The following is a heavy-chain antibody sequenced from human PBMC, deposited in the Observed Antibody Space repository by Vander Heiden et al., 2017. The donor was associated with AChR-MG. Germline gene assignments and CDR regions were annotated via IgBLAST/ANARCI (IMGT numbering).Heavy chain of an antibody. CDR2: ISGSGGST. CDR1: GFPFSSYA. D-gene: IGHD3-22*01. V-gene: IGHV3-23*01. CDR3: ARDDSSGYLFDY. J-gene: IGHJ4*02. Sequence: EVQLLESGGGLVQPGGSLRLPCAASGFPFSSYAMSWVRQAPGKGLEWVSAISGSGGSTYYTDSVKGRFTISRDNSKNTLYLQMNSLRAEDTAVYYCARDDSSGYLFDYWGQGTLVTVSS.